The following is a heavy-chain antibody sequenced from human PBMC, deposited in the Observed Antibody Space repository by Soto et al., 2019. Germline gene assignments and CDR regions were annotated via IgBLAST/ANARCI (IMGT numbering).Heavy chain of an antibody. CDR3: AGEAIYYYDSSGYYYGAFDL. CDR1: GGSISSGGYY. Sequence: QVQLQESGPGLVKPSQTLSLTCTVSGGSISSGGYYWSWIRQHPGKGLEWIGDIYYSGSTYYNPSLKSRVTISVDTSKNQFSLKLSSVTAADTAVYYCAGEAIYYYDSSGYYYGAFDLWGQGTMVTVSS. D-gene: IGHD3-22*01. J-gene: IGHJ3*01. CDR2: IYYSGST. V-gene: IGHV4-31*03.